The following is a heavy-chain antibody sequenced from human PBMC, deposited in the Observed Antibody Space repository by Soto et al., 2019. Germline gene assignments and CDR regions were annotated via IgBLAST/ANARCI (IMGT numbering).Heavy chain of an antibody. V-gene: IGHV5-51*01. CDR1: GYSFTSYW. Sequence: GESLKISCKGSGYSFTSYWIGWVRQMPGKGLEWMGIIYPGDSDTRYSPSFQGQVTISADKSISTAYLQWSSLKASDTAMYYCAKTVGDYGDFDAFDIWGQGTMVTVSS. CDR2: IYPGDSDT. CDR3: AKTVGDYGDFDAFDI. D-gene: IGHD4-17*01. J-gene: IGHJ3*02.